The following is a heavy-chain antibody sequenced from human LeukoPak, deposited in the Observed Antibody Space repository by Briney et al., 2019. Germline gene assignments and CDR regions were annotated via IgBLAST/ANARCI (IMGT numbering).Heavy chain of an antibody. CDR1: GFTFSSYW. CDR2: IKQDGSET. Sequence: PGGSLRLSCAASGFTFSSYWMTWVRQAPGKGLEWVANIKQDGSETYYVDSVKGRFTISRDNAKNSLYLQMNSLRAEDTAVYYCARDQGYSSGRELRDAFDIWGQGTMVTVSS. CDR3: ARDQGYSSGRELRDAFDI. J-gene: IGHJ3*02. V-gene: IGHV3-7*01. D-gene: IGHD6-19*01.